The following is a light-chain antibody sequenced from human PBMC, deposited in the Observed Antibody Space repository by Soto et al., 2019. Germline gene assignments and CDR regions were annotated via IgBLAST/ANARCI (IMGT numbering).Light chain of an antibody. CDR1: QSISSW. V-gene: IGKV1-5*01. J-gene: IGKJ1*01. CDR2: DAS. Sequence: DSQMTPSPSAPSGSEGDRVTITCRASQSISSWLAWYQQKPGKAPKLLIYDASSLESGVPSRFSGSGSGTEFTLTISSLQPDDFATYSCQQYNSYPRWTFGQGTKVDIK. CDR3: QQYNSYPRWT.